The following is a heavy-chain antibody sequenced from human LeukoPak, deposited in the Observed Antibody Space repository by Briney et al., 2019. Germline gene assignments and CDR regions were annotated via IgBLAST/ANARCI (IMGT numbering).Heavy chain of an antibody. J-gene: IGHJ5*02. Sequence: PGESLQISCKGSGYSFTSYWIGWVRQLPGKGLEWMGIIYPGDSDTRYSSSFQGQVTISADKSISTAYLQWSSPKASDTAMYYCAARLANWFDPWGQGTLVTVSS. CDR3: AARLANWFDP. CDR1: GYSFTSYW. V-gene: IGHV5-51*01. CDR2: IYPGDSDT.